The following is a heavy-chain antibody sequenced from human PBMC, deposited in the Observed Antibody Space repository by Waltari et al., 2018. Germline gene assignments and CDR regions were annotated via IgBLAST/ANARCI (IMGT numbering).Heavy chain of an antibody. CDR2: MYHSGST. CDR3: AKGVVVTTMNFYYYMDV. CDR1: GASIRSYF. J-gene: IGHJ6*03. D-gene: IGHD2-21*02. V-gene: IGHV4-59*01. Sequence: QVQLQESGPGLVKSSETLSLTRTVSGASIRSYFWSWIRQSPGKGLEWIGYMYHSGSTNYSPSLKSRVTISVDTSKNQFFLKLSSVTAADKAVYYCAKGVVVTTMNFYYYMDVWGKGTPVTVSS.